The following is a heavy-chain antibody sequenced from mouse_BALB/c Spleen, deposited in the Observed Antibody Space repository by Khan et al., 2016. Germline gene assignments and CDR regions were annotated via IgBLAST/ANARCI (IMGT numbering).Heavy chain of an antibody. D-gene: IGHD1-1*01. CDR2: INPDSSTI. J-gene: IGHJ4*01. V-gene: IGHV4-1*02. CDR1: GFDFSRYW. CDR3: ARLGYYGTMDY. Sequence: EVKLLESGGGLVQPGGSLKLSCAASGFDFSRYWMSWVRQAPGKGLEWIGEINPDSSTINYTPSLKDKFIISRDNAKNTLYLHMGKVRSEDTAHYYYARLGYYGTMDYWGQGTSVTVSS.